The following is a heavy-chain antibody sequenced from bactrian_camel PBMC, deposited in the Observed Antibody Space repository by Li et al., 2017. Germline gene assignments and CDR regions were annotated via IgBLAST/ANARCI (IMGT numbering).Heavy chain of an antibody. V-gene: IGHV3S53*01. CDR2: FNSDSRT. J-gene: IGHJ6*01. CDR1: KYLYRNNC. CDR3: ATIEDVMVVEDFGY. Sequence: VQLVESGGGSVQAGESLRLSCAEPKYLYRNNCVGWFRQTPEKEREAVAAFNSDSRTSYPDSVKGRFTISRDSAKNTLYLQMNSLKTEDTAVFYCATIEDVMVVEDFGYWGQGTQVTVS. D-gene: IGHD7*01.